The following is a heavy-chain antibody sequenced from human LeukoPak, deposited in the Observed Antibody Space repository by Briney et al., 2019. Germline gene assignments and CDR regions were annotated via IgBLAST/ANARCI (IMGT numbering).Heavy chain of an antibody. Sequence: SETLSLTCTVSGGSISSYYWSWIRQPPGKGLEWIGYIYYSGSTNYNPSLKSRVTISVDTSKNQFSLKLSSVTAADTAVYYCARAPPAAXDAFDIWGQGTMVTVSS. CDR1: GGSISSYY. CDR2: IYYSGST. V-gene: IGHV4-59*08. D-gene: IGHD2-2*01. J-gene: IGHJ3*02. CDR3: ARAPPAAXDAFDI.